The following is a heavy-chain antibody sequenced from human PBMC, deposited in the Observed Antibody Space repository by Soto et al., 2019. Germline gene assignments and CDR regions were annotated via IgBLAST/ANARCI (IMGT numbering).Heavy chain of an antibody. Sequence: GGSLRLSCAASGFTFSNAWMSWVRQAPGKGLEWVGRIKSKTDGGTTDYAAPVKGRFTTSRDDSKNSLYLQMNSLRAEDTAVYYCARGARRITMIVVVPDDAFDIWGQGTMVTVSS. V-gene: IGHV3-15*01. CDR3: ARGARRITMIVVVPDDAFDI. CDR2: IKSKTDGGTT. D-gene: IGHD3-22*01. J-gene: IGHJ3*02. CDR1: GFTFSNAW.